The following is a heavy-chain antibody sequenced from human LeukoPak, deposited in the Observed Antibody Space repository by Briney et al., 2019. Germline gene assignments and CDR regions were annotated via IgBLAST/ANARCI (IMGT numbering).Heavy chain of an antibody. Sequence: GGSLRLSCAASGFTFSSYAMSWVRQAPGKGLKWVSAISGSGGSTYYADSVKGRFTISRDNSKNTLYLQMNSLRAEDTAVYYCAKDGGLPYSGSYYPYYFDYWGQGTLVTVSS. D-gene: IGHD1-26*01. CDR1: GFTFSSYA. CDR2: ISGSGGST. J-gene: IGHJ4*02. CDR3: AKDGGLPYSGSYYPYYFDY. V-gene: IGHV3-23*01.